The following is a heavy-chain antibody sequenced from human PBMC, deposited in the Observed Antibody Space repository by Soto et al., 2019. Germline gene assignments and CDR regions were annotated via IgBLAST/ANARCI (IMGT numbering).Heavy chain of an antibody. J-gene: IGHJ5*02. CDR1: GLSLSTSGEA. CDR2: MYWDDDK. V-gene: IGHV2-5*02. CDR3: AHYVSTSPAGWFDP. Sequence: QITLKESGPTLVKPTQTLTLTCTFSGLSLSTSGEAVGWIRQHPGKALEWLALMYWDDDKRYNPTLKTRLTITTDTSKHLVVPPLTNMDPVDTATYSCAHYVSTSPAGWFDPWGQGILVTVSS. D-gene: IGHD3-10*02.